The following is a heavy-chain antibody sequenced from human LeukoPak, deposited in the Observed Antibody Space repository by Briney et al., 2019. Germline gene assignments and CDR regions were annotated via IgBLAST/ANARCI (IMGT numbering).Heavy chain of an antibody. J-gene: IGHJ5*02. D-gene: IGHD4-17*01. CDR1: GFTFSSYA. CDR3: AREELIFHDYGNWFDP. V-gene: IGHV3-30*04. Sequence: PGGSLRLSCAASGFTFSSYAMHWVRQAPGEGLEWVAVISYDGSNKYYADSVKGRFTISRDNSKNTLYLQMNSLRAEDTAVYYCAREELIFHDYGNWFDPWGQGTLVTVSS. CDR2: ISYDGSNK.